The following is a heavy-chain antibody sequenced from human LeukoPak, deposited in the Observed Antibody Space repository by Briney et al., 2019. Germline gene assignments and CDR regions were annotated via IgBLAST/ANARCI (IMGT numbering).Heavy chain of an antibody. D-gene: IGHD2-2*01. CDR2: LKQDESEK. V-gene: IGHV3-7*01. CDR3: ARALDSSSSRYQAFEE. Sequence: PGGSLRLSCSASGFTFSNYWMSWVRQAPGKGLEWVANLKQDESEKYYVDSVKGRFTISRDNAKSSLYLQMNSLRAEDTAVYYCARALDSSSSRYQAFEEWGQGTLVTVSS. J-gene: IGHJ4*02. CDR1: GFTFSNYW.